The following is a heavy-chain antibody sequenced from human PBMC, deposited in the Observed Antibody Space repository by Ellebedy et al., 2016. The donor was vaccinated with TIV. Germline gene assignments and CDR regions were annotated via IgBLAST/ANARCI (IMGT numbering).Heavy chain of an antibody. J-gene: IGHJ4*02. V-gene: IGHV4-61*01. CDR2: LYYSGST. CDR3: ARGGGSGRHRGLLDY. CDR1: DGSVSSVTNH. Sequence: SETLSLTCSVSDGSVSSVTNHWSWIRQPPGKGLEWIGYLYYSGSTDCSPSLKSRVTISVDTSKNQFSLKLSSVTAADTAVYYCARGGGSGRHRGLLDYWGQGTLVTVSS. D-gene: IGHD3-10*01.